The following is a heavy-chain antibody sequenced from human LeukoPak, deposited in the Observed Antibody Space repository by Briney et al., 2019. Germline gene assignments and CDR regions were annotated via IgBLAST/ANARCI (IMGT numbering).Heavy chain of an antibody. V-gene: IGHV3-7*03. D-gene: IGHD2-2*01. CDR3: ARVGYQLPTFDAFDF. CDR2: IKQDGTEK. J-gene: IGHJ3*01. Sequence: PGGSLRLSCAASGFTFSSYWMSWVRQAPGKGLEWVANIKQDGTEKFYVDSVKGRFTISKDSAKNSLYLQMNSLRAEDTAVYYCARVGYQLPTFDAFDFWGQGTMVTVSS. CDR1: GFTFSSYW.